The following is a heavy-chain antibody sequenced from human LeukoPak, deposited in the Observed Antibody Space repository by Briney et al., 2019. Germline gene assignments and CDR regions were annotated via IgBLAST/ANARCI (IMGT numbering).Heavy chain of an antibody. V-gene: IGHV3-11*04. CDR2: ISSSGSTI. Sequence: SGGSLRLSCAASGFTFSDYYMSWIRQAPGKGLEWVSYISSSGSTIYYADSVKGRFTVSRDNAKNSLYLQMNSLRAEDTAVYYCARGGAATVKYYGDSYWGQGTLVTVSS. CDR1: GFTFSDYY. CDR3: ARGGAATVKYYGDSY. D-gene: IGHD4-17*01. J-gene: IGHJ4*02.